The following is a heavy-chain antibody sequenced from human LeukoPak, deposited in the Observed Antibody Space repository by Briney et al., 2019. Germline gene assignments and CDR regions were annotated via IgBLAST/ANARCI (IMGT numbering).Heavy chain of an antibody. CDR1: GFTFSSYW. CDR3: AREDLVVAAVFDI. D-gene: IGHD2-15*01. J-gene: IGHJ3*02. CDR2: IHSDGTGT. V-gene: IGHV3-74*01. Sequence: GGSLRLSCVASGFTFSSYWMHWVRQAPGKGLVWVSRIHSDGTGTSYADSVKGRFTISRDNAKNTLYLQMNSLRAEDTAVYYCAREDLVVAAVFDIWGQGTMVTVSS.